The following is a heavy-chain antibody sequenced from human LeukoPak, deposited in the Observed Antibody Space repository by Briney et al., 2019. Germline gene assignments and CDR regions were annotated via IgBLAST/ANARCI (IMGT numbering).Heavy chain of an antibody. CDR3: ARNPIYGDEYNWFDP. CDR1: GGSISSYY. Sequence: PSETLSLTCTVSGGSISSYYWSWIRQPPGKGLEWIGYIYYSGSTNYNPSLKSRVIISVDTSKNQFSLKLSSVTAADTAVYYCARNPIYGDEYNWFDPWGQGTLVTVSS. V-gene: IGHV4-59*01. D-gene: IGHD4-17*01. CDR2: IYYSGST. J-gene: IGHJ5*02.